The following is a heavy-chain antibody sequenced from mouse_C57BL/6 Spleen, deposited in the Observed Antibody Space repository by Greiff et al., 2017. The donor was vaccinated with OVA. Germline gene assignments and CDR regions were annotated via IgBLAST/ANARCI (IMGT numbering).Heavy chain of an antibody. V-gene: IGHV1-52*01. J-gene: IGHJ2*01. CDR2: IDPSDSET. CDR1: GYTFTSYW. Sequence: QVHVKQPGAELVRPGSSVKLSCKASGYTFTSYWMHWVKQRPIQGLEWIGNIDPSDSETHYNQKFKDKATLTVDKSSSTAYMQLSSLTSEDSAVYYCARWDGYLDYWGQGTTLTVSS. CDR3: ARWDGYLDY. D-gene: IGHD2-3*01.